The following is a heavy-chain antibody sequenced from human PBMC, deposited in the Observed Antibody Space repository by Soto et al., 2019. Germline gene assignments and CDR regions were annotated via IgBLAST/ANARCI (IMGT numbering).Heavy chain of an antibody. CDR2: ISGSGDTT. Sequence: EVQLLESGGGLVQPGGSLRLSCAASGFTFSTYAMSWVRQAPGKGLEWVSAISGSGDTTYYANSVKGRFTISRDNSKNSRYLQMNGLRAEDTAVYYCAKGSYRPHDYWGQGTLVTVSS. D-gene: IGHD1-26*01. V-gene: IGHV3-23*01. CDR1: GFTFSTYA. CDR3: AKGSYRPHDY. J-gene: IGHJ4*02.